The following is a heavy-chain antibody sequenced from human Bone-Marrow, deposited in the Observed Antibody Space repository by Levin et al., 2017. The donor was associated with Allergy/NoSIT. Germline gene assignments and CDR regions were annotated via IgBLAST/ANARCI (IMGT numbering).Heavy chain of an antibody. CDR1: GGSFSGYY. J-gene: IGHJ4*02. Sequence: SETLSLTCAVYGGSFSGYYWSWIRQPPGKGLEWIGEINHSGSTNYNPSLKSRVTISVDTSKNQFSLKLSSVTAADTAVYYCARGGGRRYFYSSGWYGQDYWGQGTLVTVSS. V-gene: IGHV4-34*01. CDR3: ARGGGRRYFYSSGWYGQDY. D-gene: IGHD6-19*01. CDR2: INHSGST.